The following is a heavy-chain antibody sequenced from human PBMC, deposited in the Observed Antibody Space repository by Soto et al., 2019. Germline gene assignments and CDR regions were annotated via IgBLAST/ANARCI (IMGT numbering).Heavy chain of an antibody. CDR2: IYHSGHT. D-gene: IGHD1-26*01. V-gene: IGHV4-4*02. Sequence: SETLSLTCNVSGGSITNNNWWSWVRQPPGKGLEWIGAIYHSGHTNFNPSLKSRATLSLDYSENQFSLKLTSATAADTAIYYCASIAYSASGFDYWGQGTQVTVSS. CDR1: GGSITNNNW. CDR3: ASIAYSASGFDY. J-gene: IGHJ4*02.